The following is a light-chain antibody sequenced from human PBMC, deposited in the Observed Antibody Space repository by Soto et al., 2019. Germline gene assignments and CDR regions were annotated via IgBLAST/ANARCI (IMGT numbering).Light chain of an antibody. CDR2: DAS. V-gene: IGKV1-5*01. CDR1: QSISRR. J-gene: IGKJ1*01. Sequence: IQMTQSPSSLSASVVDRVTITCQATQSISRRLNWYRQKPGKAPKFLIYDASTLESGVPSRFSGSGSGTDFTLTISSLQPDDFATYYCQQYNSYPRTFGQGTKVDI. CDR3: QQYNSYPRT.